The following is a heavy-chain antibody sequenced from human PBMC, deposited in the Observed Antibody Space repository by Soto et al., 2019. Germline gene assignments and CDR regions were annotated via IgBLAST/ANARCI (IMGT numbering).Heavy chain of an antibody. CDR1: GYSFTSYL. CDR3: ARGGWLWQYLFDY. V-gene: IGHV5-10-1*01. D-gene: IGHD3-22*01. CDR2: IDPSDSYT. J-gene: IGHJ4*02. Sequence: PGESLKISCKGSGYSFTSYLISWVRQMPGKGLEWMGRIDPSDSYTNYSPSFQGHVTISADKSISTAYLQWSSLKASDTAMYYCARGGWLWQYLFDYWGQGTLVTVSS.